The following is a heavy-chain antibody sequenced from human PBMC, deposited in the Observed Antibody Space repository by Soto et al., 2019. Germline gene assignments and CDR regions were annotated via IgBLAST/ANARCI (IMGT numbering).Heavy chain of an antibody. CDR1: GGSISSYY. V-gene: IGHV4-59*08. Sequence: QVQLQESGPGLVKPSETLSLTCTVSGGSISSYYWSWIRQPPGKGLEWIGYIYYSGSTNYNPSLKSRVTISVDPSKNQFSLKLSSVTAADTAVYYCARYYYDYIWGSYRYRDWGYFDLWGRGTLVTVSS. CDR2: IYYSGST. J-gene: IGHJ2*01. D-gene: IGHD3-16*02. CDR3: ARYYYDYIWGSYRYRDWGYFDL.